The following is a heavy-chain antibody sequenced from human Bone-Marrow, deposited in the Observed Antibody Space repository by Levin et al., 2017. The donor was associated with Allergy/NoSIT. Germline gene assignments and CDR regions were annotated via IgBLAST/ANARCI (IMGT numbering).Heavy chain of an antibody. CDR1: GFTFNTYA. Sequence: GESLKISCAASGFTFNTYAMSWVHQAPGKGLEWVSGINDNGGATFYADSVKGRFIISRDNSANTVSLNMNSLRAEDTAIYYCAKDYPTSHDYGSGTMFDYWGPGTLVTVSS. J-gene: IGHJ4*02. CDR2: INDNGGAT. CDR3: AKDYPTSHDYGSGTMFDY. V-gene: IGHV3-23*01. D-gene: IGHD3-10*01.